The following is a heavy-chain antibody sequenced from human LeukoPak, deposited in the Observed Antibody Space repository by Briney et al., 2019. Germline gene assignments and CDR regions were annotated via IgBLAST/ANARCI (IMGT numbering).Heavy chain of an antibody. CDR1: GGTFSSYA. V-gene: IGHV1-69*05. CDR2: IIPLFGTA. J-gene: IGHJ4*02. Sequence: SVKVSCKASGGTFSSYAISWVRQAPGQGLEWMGGIIPLFGTANYAQNFQGRVTMTTDTSTSTAYMELRSLRSDDTAVYYCARDKGPIAAVDYWGQGTLVTVSS. D-gene: IGHD6-13*01. CDR3: ARDKGPIAAVDY.